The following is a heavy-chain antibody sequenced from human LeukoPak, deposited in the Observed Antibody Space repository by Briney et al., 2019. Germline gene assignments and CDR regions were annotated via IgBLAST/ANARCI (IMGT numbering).Heavy chain of an antibody. V-gene: IGHV1-8*01. CDR2: MNPNSGNT. CDR1: GYTFTSYD. J-gene: IGHJ6*02. CDR3: ARGRARYGMDV. Sequence: ASVTVSCKAYGYTFTSYDINWVRQATGQGLEWMGWMNPNSGNTVYTQRFQGRVTMTRNTSTSTAYMELSNLRSEDTAVYYCARGRARYGMDVWGQGTTVTVSS.